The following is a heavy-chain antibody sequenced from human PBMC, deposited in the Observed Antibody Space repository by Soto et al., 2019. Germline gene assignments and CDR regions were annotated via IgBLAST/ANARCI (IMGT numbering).Heavy chain of an antibody. CDR1: GIILRDAW. D-gene: IGHD2-21*01. J-gene: IGHJ4*02. Sequence: GGSLRLSCAAPGIILRDAWTSWVRQAPGKGLEWIGRVKSKSEGGTTDHAALAKGRSPVSRDDSINTVTLPMDSLKMEVTAVFFCVAGSPFEYWGQGTLGTVSS. V-gene: IGHV3-15*05. CDR3: VAGSPFEY. CDR2: VKSKSEGGTT.